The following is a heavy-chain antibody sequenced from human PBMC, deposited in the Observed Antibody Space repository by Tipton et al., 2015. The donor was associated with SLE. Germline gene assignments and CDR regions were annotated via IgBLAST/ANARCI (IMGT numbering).Heavy chain of an antibody. CDR1: GGSISSSSYY. Sequence: TLSLTCIVSGGSISSSSYYWGWIRQPPGKGLEWIGSYYYSGSAAYNPSLKSRVTISVDTSKDQFSLRVTSVTAADTAVYYCARLESASSFLPPIPDYWGQGTLVTVSS. CDR3: ARLESASSFLPPIPDY. CDR2: YYYSGSA. D-gene: IGHD3-3*01. V-gene: IGHV4-39*01. J-gene: IGHJ4*02.